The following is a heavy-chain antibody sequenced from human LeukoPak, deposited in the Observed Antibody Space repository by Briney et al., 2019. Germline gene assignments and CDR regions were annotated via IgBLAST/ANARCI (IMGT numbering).Heavy chain of an antibody. CDR1: GGTISSYY. Sequence: SETLSLTCTVSGGTISSYYWNWIRQPPGKGLEWIGYMHSSGNTKYNPSLKSRVTISVDTSKNQFSLKLTSVTAADTAVYYCARWYSSGWAFDYWGQGTLVTVPS. J-gene: IGHJ4*02. V-gene: IGHV4-59*08. CDR3: ARWYSSGWAFDY. CDR2: MHSSGNT. D-gene: IGHD6-19*01.